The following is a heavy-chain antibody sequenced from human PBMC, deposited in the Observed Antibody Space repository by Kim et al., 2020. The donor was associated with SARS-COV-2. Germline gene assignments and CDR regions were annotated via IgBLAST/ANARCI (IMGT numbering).Heavy chain of an antibody. D-gene: IGHD3-3*01. CDR3: ARVSPRAPEAYYDFWSGYPIAFDY. CDR1: GGSISSYY. CDR2: IYYSGST. Sequence: SETLSLTCTVSGGSISSYYWSWIRQPPGKGLEWIGYIYYSGSTNYNPSLKSRVTISVDTSKNQFSLKLSSVTAADTAVYYCARVSPRAPEAYYDFWSGYPIAFDYWGQGTLVTVSS. V-gene: IGHV4-59*13. J-gene: IGHJ4*02.